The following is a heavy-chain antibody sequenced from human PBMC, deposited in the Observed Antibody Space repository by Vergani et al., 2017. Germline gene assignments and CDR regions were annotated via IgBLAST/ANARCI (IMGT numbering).Heavy chain of an antibody. D-gene: IGHD2-2*01. J-gene: IGHJ3*02. V-gene: IGHV5-10-1*03. CDR1: GYSFTSYW. CDR3: ASCRYCSSIEQRRAAFDI. Sequence: EVQLVQSGAEVKKPGESLRISCKGSGYSFTSYWISWVRQMPGKGLEWMGRIDPSDSYTNYSPSFQGHVTISADKSISTAYLQWSSLKASDTAMYYCASCRYCSSIEQRRAAFDIWGQGTMVTVSS. CDR2: IDPSDSYT.